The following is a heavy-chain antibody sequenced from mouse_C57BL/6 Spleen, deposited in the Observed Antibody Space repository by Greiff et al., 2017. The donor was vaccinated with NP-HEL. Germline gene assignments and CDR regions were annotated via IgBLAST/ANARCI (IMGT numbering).Heavy chain of an antibody. D-gene: IGHD2-12*01. CDR2: IDPSDSYT. CDR3: ARLRQDAMDY. V-gene: IGHV1-69*01. CDR1: GYTFTSYW. J-gene: IGHJ4*01. Sequence: QVQLQQSGAELVMPGASVKLSCKASGYTFTSYWMHWVKQRPGQGLEWIGEIDPSDSYTNYNQKFKGKSTLTVDKSSSTAYMQLSSLTSEDSAVYYCARLRQDAMDYWGQGTSVTVSS.